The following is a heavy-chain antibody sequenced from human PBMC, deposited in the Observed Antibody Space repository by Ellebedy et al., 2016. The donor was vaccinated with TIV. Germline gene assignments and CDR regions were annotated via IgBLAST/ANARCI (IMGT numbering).Heavy chain of an antibody. V-gene: IGHV3-33*01. CDR3: ARKSFWNGVIGDDFGMDV. CDR2: IWYDGTNE. D-gene: IGHD3-3*01. J-gene: IGHJ6*02. CDR1: GFTFRHHG. Sequence: GESLKISCTASGFTFRHHGMHWIRQAPGKGLEWVAVIWYDGTNEQFTDSVKGRFAISRDNSKNTLYLQMNSLTAEDTAVYYCARKSFWNGVIGDDFGMDVWGQGTTVTVSS.